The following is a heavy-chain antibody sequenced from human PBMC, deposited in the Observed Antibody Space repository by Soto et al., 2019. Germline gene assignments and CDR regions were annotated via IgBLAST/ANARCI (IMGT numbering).Heavy chain of an antibody. CDR1: GGSISSSHW. CDR2: IYHSGST. J-gene: IGHJ3*02. V-gene: IGHV4-4*02. D-gene: IGHD4-17*01. CDR3: ARDSGDYCLNDAFDI. Sequence: QVQLRESGPGLVKPSGTLSLTCAVSGGSISSSHWLSWVRQPPGKGLECIGKIYHSGSTHYNPSLTSRVAISVDKSKNQFTLKLSAVTAADTAVYYCARDSGDYCLNDAFDIWGQGTMVTVSS.